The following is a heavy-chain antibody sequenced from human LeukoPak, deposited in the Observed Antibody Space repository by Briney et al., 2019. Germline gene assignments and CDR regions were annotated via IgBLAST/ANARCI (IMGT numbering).Heavy chain of an antibody. J-gene: IGHJ1*01. D-gene: IGHD3-22*01. Sequence: GGSLRLSCAASGFTFSSYGMHWVRQAPGKGLEWVAVISYDGSNEYYADSMKGRFTISRDNSKNTLYLQMNSLRTEDTAIYYCAKEDVVVITIRYFQHWGQGTLVTVSS. CDR2: ISYDGSNE. CDR3: AKEDVVVITIRYFQH. CDR1: GFTFSSYG. V-gene: IGHV3-30*18.